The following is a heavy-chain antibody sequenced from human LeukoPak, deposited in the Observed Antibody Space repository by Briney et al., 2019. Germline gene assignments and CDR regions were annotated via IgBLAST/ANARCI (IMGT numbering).Heavy chain of an antibody. CDR2: IFYTGST. Sequence: SETLSLTCAVSGGSISSYYWSWIRQPPGKGLEWIGYIFYTGSTNYNPSLKCRVTISVDRSKNQFTLKLSSVTAADTAIYYCARAGAWQIDPWGQGTLVTVSS. V-gene: IGHV4-59*01. D-gene: IGHD3-10*01. CDR3: ARAGAWQIDP. J-gene: IGHJ5*02. CDR1: GGSISSYY.